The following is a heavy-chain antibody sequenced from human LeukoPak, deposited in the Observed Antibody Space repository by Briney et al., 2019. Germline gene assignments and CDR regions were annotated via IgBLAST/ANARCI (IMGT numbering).Heavy chain of an antibody. Sequence: PGGSLRLSCAASGFTFSDYYMSWIRQAPGKGLEWVSYISSSGSTIYYADSVKGRFTISRDNAKNSLYLQMNSLRAEDTAVYYCARRYPHLVLRFLEWLGFDYWGQGTLVTVSS. D-gene: IGHD3-3*01. V-gene: IGHV3-11*04. CDR3: ARRYPHLVLRFLEWLGFDY. CDR1: GFTFSDYY. J-gene: IGHJ4*02. CDR2: ISSSGSTI.